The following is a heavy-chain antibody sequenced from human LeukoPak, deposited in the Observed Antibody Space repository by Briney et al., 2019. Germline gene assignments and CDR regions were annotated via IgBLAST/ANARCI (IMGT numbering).Heavy chain of an antibody. CDR1: GYTFTGYY. CDR2: ISAYNGNT. J-gene: IGHJ6*03. D-gene: IGHD6-13*01. CDR3: ASRSDSSSWSGDYYYYMDV. Sequence: ASVKVSCKASGYTFTGYYMHWVRQAPGQGLEWMGWISAYNGNTNYAQKLQGRVTMTTDTSTSTAYMELRSLRSDDTAVYYCASRSDSSSWSGDYYYYMDVWGKGTTVTVSS. V-gene: IGHV1-18*04.